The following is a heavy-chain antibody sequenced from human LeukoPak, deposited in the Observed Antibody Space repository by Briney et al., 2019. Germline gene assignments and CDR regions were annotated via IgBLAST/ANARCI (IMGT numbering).Heavy chain of an antibody. J-gene: IGHJ4*02. CDR3: ARGWLAETTVVTPYNY. D-gene: IGHD4-23*01. V-gene: IGHV1-69*13. CDR2: ITPIFGTA. CDR1: GGTFSSYA. Sequence: SVKVSCKASGGTFSSYAISWVRQAPGQGLEWMGGITPIFGTADYAQKFQGRVTITAVESMSTAYMELSSLRSEDTAVYYCARGWLAETTVVTPYNYWGQGTLVTVSS.